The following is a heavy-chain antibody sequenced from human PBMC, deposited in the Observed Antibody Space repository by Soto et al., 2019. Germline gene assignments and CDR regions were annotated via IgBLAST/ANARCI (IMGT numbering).Heavy chain of an antibody. CDR1: GFTFSSYA. Sequence: QVQLVESGGGAVQPGRSLRLSCAASGFTFSSYAMHWVRQAPGKGLEWVAVISYDGSNKYYADSVKGRFTISRDNSKNTLYLQMNSLRAEDTAVYYCARGGSSWAKYYSDYWGQGPLVTVSS. D-gene: IGHD6-13*01. CDR2: ISYDGSNK. J-gene: IGHJ4*02. CDR3: ARGGSSWAKYYSDY. V-gene: IGHV3-30-3*01.